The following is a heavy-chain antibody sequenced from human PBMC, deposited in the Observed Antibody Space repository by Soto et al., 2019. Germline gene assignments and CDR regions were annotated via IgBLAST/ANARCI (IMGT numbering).Heavy chain of an antibody. Sequence: QVQLQESGPGLVKPSGTLCLTCAVSGGSISSTNWWSWVRQSPAKGLEWIGEIYHSGSTNYNPSLRGRVTISVDKSNNQFSLKIRSVTAADTAMYYCATLPPRIELAVLPIPTWGQGTLVTVTS. J-gene: IGHJ4*02. CDR3: ATLPPRIELAVLPIPT. D-gene: IGHD2-2*02. CDR1: GGSISSTNW. V-gene: IGHV4-4*02. CDR2: IYHSGST.